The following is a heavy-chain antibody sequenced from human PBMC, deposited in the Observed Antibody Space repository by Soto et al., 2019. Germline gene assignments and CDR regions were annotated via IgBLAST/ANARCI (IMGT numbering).Heavy chain of an antibody. Sequence: PSETLSLTCTVSGGSISNYYWSWVRQPPGKGLEWIGYIYYSGSTNYNPSLKSRVTISVDTSKNQFSLKLSSVTAADTAVYYCVRTPFLIRSGSYFPAQYYFDYWGQGTLVTVSS. J-gene: IGHJ4*02. V-gene: IGHV4-59*01. CDR2: IYYSGST. CDR3: VRTPFLIRSGSYFPAQYYFDY. CDR1: GGSISNYY. D-gene: IGHD1-26*01.